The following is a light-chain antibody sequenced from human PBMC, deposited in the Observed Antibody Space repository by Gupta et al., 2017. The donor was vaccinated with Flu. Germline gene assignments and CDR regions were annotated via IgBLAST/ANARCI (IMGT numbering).Light chain of an antibody. V-gene: IGLV2-14*01. CDR1: SSDVGGYNY. Sequence: QSALTQPASVSGSPGQSITLSCTGTSSDVGGYNYVSWYQQHPGKAPKLMIYEVTNRPSGVSDRFSGSKSGNTASLTISGLQAEDEADYYCSSYTSSSPLYVFGTATKVTVL. CDR3: SSYTSSSPLYV. J-gene: IGLJ1*01. CDR2: EVT.